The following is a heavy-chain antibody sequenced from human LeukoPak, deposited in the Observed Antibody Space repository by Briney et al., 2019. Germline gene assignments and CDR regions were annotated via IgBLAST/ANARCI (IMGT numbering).Heavy chain of an antibody. CDR2: IYASGST. CDR3: ARDPRGIVGANHNWFDP. D-gene: IGHD1-26*01. CDR1: GGSLRSYY. V-gene: IGHV4-4*07. J-gene: IGHJ5*02. Sequence: LETLSLNCTVSGGSLRSYYGRWMRQPTRKALEGIGRIYASGSTNYNPSLKSPVTMSVDTSKSQFSLKLISVTAADTAVYYCARDPRGIVGANHNWFDPWGQGTLVTVSS.